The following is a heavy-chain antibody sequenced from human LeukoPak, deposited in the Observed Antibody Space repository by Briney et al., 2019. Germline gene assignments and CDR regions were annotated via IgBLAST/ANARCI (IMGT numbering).Heavy chain of an antibody. CDR2: IKKDGSEK. CDR3: ARDSPYSSSSIRGYYYYYYGMDV. Sequence: GGSLRLSRAASGFTFSSYWMSWVRQAPGKGLEWVANIKKDGSEKYYVDSVKGRFTISRDNAKNSLYLQMNSLRAEDTAVYYCARDSPYSSSSIRGYYYYYYGMDVWGQGTTVTVS. CDR1: GFTFSSYW. V-gene: IGHV3-7*01. D-gene: IGHD6-13*01. J-gene: IGHJ6*02.